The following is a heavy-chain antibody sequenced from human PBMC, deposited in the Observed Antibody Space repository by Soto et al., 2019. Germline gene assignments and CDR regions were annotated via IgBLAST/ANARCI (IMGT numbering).Heavy chain of an antibody. V-gene: IGHV4-39*07. CDR1: GGSISSGGYY. Sequence: SETLSLTCTVSGGSISSGGYYWSWIRRPPGKGLEWIGEINHSGSTNYNPSLKSRVTISADTSKNQFSLKLSSVTAADTAVYYCARGLRYYYGSGSSYYFDYWGQGTLVTVSS. J-gene: IGHJ4*02. D-gene: IGHD3-10*01. CDR3: ARGLRYYYGSGSSYYFDY. CDR2: INHSGST.